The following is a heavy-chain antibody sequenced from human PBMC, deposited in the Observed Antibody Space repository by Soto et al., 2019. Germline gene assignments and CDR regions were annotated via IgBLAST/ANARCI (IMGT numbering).Heavy chain of an antibody. V-gene: IGHV3-30-3*01. CDR2: ISYDGSNK. D-gene: IGHD3-3*01. CDR3: AREIERLLGY. J-gene: IGHJ4*02. Sequence: QVQLVESGGGVVQPGRSLRLSCAASGFTFSSYAMHWVRQAPGKGLEWVAVISYDGSNKYYADSVKGRFTISRDNSKNTLYLQMNSLRAEDTAVYYCAREIERLLGYWGQGTLATVSS. CDR1: GFTFSSYA.